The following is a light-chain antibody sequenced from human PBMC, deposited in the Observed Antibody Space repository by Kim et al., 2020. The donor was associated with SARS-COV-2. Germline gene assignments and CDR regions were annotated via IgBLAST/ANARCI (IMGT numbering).Light chain of an antibody. Sequence: SPRETATLPCRASQSVDSSYLAWYQQKPGQAPRLLIYGASSRATGIPDRFSGSGSGTDFILTISRLEPEDFAVYYCQQYGSSPLTFGPGTKVDIK. CDR1: QSVDSSY. J-gene: IGKJ3*01. V-gene: IGKV3-20*01. CDR3: QQYGSSPLT. CDR2: GAS.